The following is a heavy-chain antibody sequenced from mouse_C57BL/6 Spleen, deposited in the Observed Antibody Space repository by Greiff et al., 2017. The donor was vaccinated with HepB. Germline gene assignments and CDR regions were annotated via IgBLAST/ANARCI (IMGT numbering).Heavy chain of an antibody. CDR2: IHPNSGST. J-gene: IGHJ3*01. CDR1: GYTFTSYW. V-gene: IGHV1-64*01. D-gene: IGHD2-3*01. Sequence: QVQLKQPGAELVKPGASVKLSCKASGYTFTSYWMHWVKQRPGQGLEWIGMIHPNSGSTNYNEKFKSKATLTVDKSSSTAYMQLSSLTSEDSAVYYCARSDGYYGNFAYWGQGTLVTVSA. CDR3: ARSDGYYGNFAY.